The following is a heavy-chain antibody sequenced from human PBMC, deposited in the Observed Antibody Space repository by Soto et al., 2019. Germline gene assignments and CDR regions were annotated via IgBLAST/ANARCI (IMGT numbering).Heavy chain of an antibody. CDR3: GRDPYYGAIDY. CDR1: GFSFSSSW. D-gene: IGHD3-10*01. V-gene: IGHV3-7*01. Sequence: EVQLMESGGGLVQPGGSLRLSCVTSGFSFSSSWMAWVRQAPGKGLEWVADIKKDGTEINYVDSVKGRVTISRDNAMNSLYLQMDGLRVEDTAVYYCGRDPYYGAIDYWGLGTQVIVSS. CDR2: IKKDGTEI. J-gene: IGHJ4*02.